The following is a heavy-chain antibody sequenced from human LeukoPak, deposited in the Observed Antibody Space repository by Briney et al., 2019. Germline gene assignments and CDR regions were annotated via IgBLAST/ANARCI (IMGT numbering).Heavy chain of an antibody. CDR3: ARDPGYCSRTSCLPENWFDP. V-gene: IGHV1-46*01. CDR2: INPSGGST. Sequence: ASVKVSCKASGYTFTSYYMHWVRQAPGQGLEWMGIINPSGGSTSYAQKFQGRVTMTRDMSTSTVYMELSSLRSEDTAVYYCARDPGYCSRTSCLPENWFDPWGQGTLVTVSS. D-gene: IGHD2-2*01. CDR1: GYTFTSYY. J-gene: IGHJ5*02.